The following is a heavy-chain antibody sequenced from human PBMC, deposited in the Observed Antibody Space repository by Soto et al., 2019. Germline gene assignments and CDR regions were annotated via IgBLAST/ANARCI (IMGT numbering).Heavy chain of an antibody. CDR2: ISAYNGNT. Sequence: ASVKVSCKASGYTFTSYGISWVRQAPGQGLEWMGWISAYNGNTNYAQKLQGRVTMTTDTSTSTAYMELRSLRSDDTAVYYCARDAKSDSSGPDAFDIWGQGTIVTVSS. CDR1: GYTFTSYG. D-gene: IGHD3-22*01. V-gene: IGHV1-18*01. J-gene: IGHJ3*02. CDR3: ARDAKSDSSGPDAFDI.